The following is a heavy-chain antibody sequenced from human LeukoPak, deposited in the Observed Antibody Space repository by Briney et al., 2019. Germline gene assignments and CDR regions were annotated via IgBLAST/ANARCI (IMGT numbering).Heavy chain of an antibody. CDR2: INPNSGGT. CDR3: ARVRSEGVSLDDFDI. Sequence: ASVKVSCKASGYTFRDYYMHWVRQAPGQGLEWMGWINPNSGGTNYAQKFQGRVTMTRDTSISTAYMELTRLRYDDTAVYYCARVRSEGVSLDDFDIWGQGTMVTVSS. J-gene: IGHJ3*02. CDR1: GYTFRDYY. V-gene: IGHV1-2*02. D-gene: IGHD3-16*01.